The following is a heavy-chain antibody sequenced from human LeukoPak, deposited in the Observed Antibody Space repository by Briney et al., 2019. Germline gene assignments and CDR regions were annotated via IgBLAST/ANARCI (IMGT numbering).Heavy chain of an antibody. V-gene: IGHV4-39*01. J-gene: IGHJ4*02. CDR2: IYYSGST. CDR1: GGSISSSSYY. CDR3: AGRPRTVNFDY. Sequence: SETLSLTCTVSGGSISSSSYYWGWIRQPPGKGLEWIGSIYYSGSTYYNPSLKSRVTISVDTSKNQFSLKLSSVTAADTAVYYRAGRPRTVNFDYWGQGTLVTVSS.